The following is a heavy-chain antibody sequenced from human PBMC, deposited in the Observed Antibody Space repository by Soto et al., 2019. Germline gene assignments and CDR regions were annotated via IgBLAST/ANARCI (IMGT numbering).Heavy chain of an antibody. V-gene: IGHV3-21*04. CDR1: GFTFNYFT. D-gene: IGHD4-17*01. J-gene: IGHJ3*02. CDR3: ARLRSDAFDI. CDR2: ISSSSSHK. Sequence: EVQLVESGGGLVKPGESLRLSCAASGFTFNYFTMNWVRQAPGKGLEGVASISSSSSHKYSADTVRGRFTFSRDNANNSLYLQMNSLRVEDTAVYYCARLRSDAFDIWGQGTLVTVSS.